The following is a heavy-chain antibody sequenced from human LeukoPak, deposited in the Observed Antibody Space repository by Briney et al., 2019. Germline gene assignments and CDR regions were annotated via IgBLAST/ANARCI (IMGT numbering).Heavy chain of an antibody. D-gene: IGHD3-16*02. CDR2: INHSGST. CDR3: ARRPPVITFGGVIVFPPDY. V-gene: IGHV4-34*01. J-gene: IGHJ4*02. CDR1: GGSFSGYY. Sequence: PSETLSLTCAVYGGSFSGYYWSWIRQPPGKGLERIGEINHSGSTNYNPSLKTRVTISVDTSKNLFSLKLSSVTAADTAVYYCARRPPVITFGGVIVFPPDYWGQGTLVTVSS.